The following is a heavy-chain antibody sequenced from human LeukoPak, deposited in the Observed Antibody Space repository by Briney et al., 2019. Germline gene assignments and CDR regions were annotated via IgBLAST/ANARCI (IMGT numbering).Heavy chain of an antibody. CDR2: ISAYNGNT. CDR1: GYSFTSYG. V-gene: IGHV1-18*01. Sequence: ASVKVSCKASGYSFTSYGIIWVRQAPGQGLEWMGWISAYNGNTNYAQKLQGRVTMTTDTSTSTAYMELRSMRSDDAAVYYGARREKWLVGDDYWGQGTLVTVSS. D-gene: IGHD6-19*01. J-gene: IGHJ4*02. CDR3: ARREKWLVGDDY.